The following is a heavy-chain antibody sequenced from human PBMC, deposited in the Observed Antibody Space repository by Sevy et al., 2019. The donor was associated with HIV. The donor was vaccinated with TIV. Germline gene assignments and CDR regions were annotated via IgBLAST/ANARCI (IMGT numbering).Heavy chain of an antibody. CDR3: ARSLLCSGGSCYSEVPSNWFDP. D-gene: IGHD2-15*01. CDR1: GYSISSGYY. J-gene: IGHJ5*02. CDR2: IYHSGST. V-gene: IGHV4-38-2*02. Sequence: SETLSLTCTVSGYSISSGYYWGWIRQPPGKGLEWIGSIYHSGSTYYNPSLKSRVTISVDMSKNQFSLKLSSVTAADTAVYYCARSLLCSGGSCYSEVPSNWFDPWGQGTLVTVSS.